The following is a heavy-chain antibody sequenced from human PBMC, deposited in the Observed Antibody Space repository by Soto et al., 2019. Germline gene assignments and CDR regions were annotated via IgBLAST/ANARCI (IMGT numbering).Heavy chain of an antibody. Sequence: GSLRLSCAASGFTFSNYAMHWVRQAPGKGLEWVSAISGSGGSTYYADSVKGRFTISRDNSKNTLYLQMNSLRAEDTAVYYCAKDQMTGGAYFFDPWGQGTLVTVSS. D-gene: IGHD3-9*01. CDR1: GFTFSNYA. CDR2: ISGSGGST. V-gene: IGHV3-23*01. CDR3: AKDQMTGGAYFFDP. J-gene: IGHJ5*02.